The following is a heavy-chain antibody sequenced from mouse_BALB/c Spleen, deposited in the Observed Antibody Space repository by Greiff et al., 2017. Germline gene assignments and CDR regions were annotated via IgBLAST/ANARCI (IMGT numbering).Heavy chain of an antibody. Sequence: LQQPGSELVRPGASVKLSCKASGYTFTSYWMHWVKQRPGQGLEWIGNIYPGSGSTNYDEKFKSKATLTVDTSSSTAYMQLSSLTSEDSAVYYCTRRGLRRVFDYWGQGTTLTVSS. D-gene: IGHD2-4*01. CDR1: GYTFTSYW. V-gene: IGHV1S22*01. CDR2: IYPGSGST. J-gene: IGHJ2*01. CDR3: TRRGLRRVFDY.